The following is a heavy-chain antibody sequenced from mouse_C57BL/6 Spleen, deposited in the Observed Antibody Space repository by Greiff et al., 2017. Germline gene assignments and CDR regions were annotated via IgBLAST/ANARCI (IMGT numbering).Heavy chain of an antibody. V-gene: IGHV1-69*01. CDR2: IDPSDSYT. CDR1: GYTFTSYW. J-gene: IGHJ4*01. D-gene: IGHD2-1*01. Sequence: VQLQQPGAELVMPGASVKLSCKASGYTFTSYWMHWVKQRPGQGLEWIGEIDPSDSYTNYNQKFKGKSTLTVDKSSSTAYMQLSSLTSEDSAVYYCARGDGNSYYAMDYWGQGTSVTVSS. CDR3: ARGDGNSYYAMDY.